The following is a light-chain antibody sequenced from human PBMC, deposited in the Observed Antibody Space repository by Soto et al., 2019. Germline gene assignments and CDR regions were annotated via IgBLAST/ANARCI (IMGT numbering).Light chain of an antibody. Sequence: QSVLTQPPSVSGAPGQSVTISCTGSSSNIGAGYDVHWYQQLPGTAPKLLIYGNSNRPSGVPDRFSGSKSGTSASLAITGLQDEDEADYYCQSNDSSLSSDLFGSG. V-gene: IGLV1-40*01. CDR2: GNS. J-gene: IGLJ1*01. CDR3: QSNDSSLSSDL. CDR1: SSNIGAGYD.